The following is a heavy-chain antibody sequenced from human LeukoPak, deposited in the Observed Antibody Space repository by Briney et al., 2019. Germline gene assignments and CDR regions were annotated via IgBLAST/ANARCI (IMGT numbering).Heavy chain of an antibody. V-gene: IGHV4-39*01. CDR3: ARHEAVAGAGTDC. D-gene: IGHD6-13*01. Sequence: SSETLSLTCTVSGGSMSSSSNYWGWIRQPPGKGLEWIGSIYYSGSTYYNPSLKSRVTISVDTSKKQFSLKLSSVTAADTAVYYCARHEAVAGAGTDCWGQGTLVIVSS. J-gene: IGHJ4*02. CDR2: IYYSGST. CDR1: GGSMSSSSNY.